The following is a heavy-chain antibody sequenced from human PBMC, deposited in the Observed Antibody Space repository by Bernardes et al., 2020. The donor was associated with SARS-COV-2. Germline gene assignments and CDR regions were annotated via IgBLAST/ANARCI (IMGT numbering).Heavy chain of an antibody. V-gene: IGHV4-4*08. D-gene: IGHD2-8*02. CDR3: ARRPPGSTNPHCSGSVCTNYYRHYGLDV. CDR2: VHSSGRT. CDR1: GGLITSYY. J-gene: IGHJ6*02. Sequence: SEPLSLTCTVSGGLITSYYGNWIRQSPGKGLEWIGHVHSSGRTDYNPSLKSRLSISVDTSKNQFSLKLNSVTAADTAVYFCARRPPGSTNPHCSGSVCTNYYRHYGLDVWGQGTTVTVSS.